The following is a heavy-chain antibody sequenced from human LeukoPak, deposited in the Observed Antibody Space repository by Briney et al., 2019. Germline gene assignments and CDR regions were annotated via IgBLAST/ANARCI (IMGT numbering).Heavy chain of an antibody. J-gene: IGHJ5*02. Sequence: GGSLRLSCAASGFTFSSYGMHWVRQAPGKGLEWVAFIRYDGSNKYYADSVKGRFTISRDNSKNTLYLQMNSLRAEDTAVYYCARFIITMVRGVYNWFDPWGQGTLVTVSS. V-gene: IGHV3-30*02. CDR2: IRYDGSNK. CDR3: ARFIITMVRGVYNWFDP. D-gene: IGHD3-10*01. CDR1: GFTFSSYG.